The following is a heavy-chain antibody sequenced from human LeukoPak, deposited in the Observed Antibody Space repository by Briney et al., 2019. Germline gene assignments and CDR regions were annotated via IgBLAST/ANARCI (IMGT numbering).Heavy chain of an antibody. V-gene: IGHV1-2*02. CDR1: GYTFTGYY. CDR2: INPNSGGT. J-gene: IGHJ4*02. Sequence: EASVKVSCKASGYTFTGYYMHWVRQAPGQGLEWMGWINPNSGGTNYAQKFQGRVTMTRDTSISTAYMELSRLRSDDTAVYYCARGYSGYDGRSNYWGQGTLVTVSS. CDR3: ARGYSGYDGRSNY. D-gene: IGHD5-12*01.